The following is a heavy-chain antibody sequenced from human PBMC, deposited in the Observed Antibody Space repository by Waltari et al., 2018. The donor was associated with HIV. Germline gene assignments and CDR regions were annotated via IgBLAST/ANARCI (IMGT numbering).Heavy chain of an antibody. CDR3: AKVPVLPTGREDY. Sequence: EVQLVEAGGGLVQPGEALRLSCPASGFTFIRYFMTWVRQAPGKGLQWVAGISGNGGSRYYTDSVKGRFTISRDNSKKTLYLQMDSLRAEDTAVYYCAKVPVLPTGREDYWGQGTLVTVSS. CDR1: GFTFIRYF. V-gene: IGHV3-23*04. CDR2: ISGNGGSR. D-gene: IGHD2-2*01. J-gene: IGHJ4*02.